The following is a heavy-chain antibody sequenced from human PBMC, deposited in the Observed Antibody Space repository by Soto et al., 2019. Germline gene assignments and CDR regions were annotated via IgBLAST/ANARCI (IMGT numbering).Heavy chain of an antibody. CDR1: DGSISSSNYY. CDR2: IYYSGST. D-gene: IGHD3-10*01. V-gene: IGHV4-39*01. Sequence: QLRLQESGPGLVKPSATLSLTCTVSDGSISSSNYYWGWIRQPPGKGLEWIGSIYYSGSTYYNPSLKSRVTISVDTSKNQYSLKLSSVTAADTAVYYCARRSPGGLPGSYYYGMDVWGQGTTVTVSS. CDR3: ARRSPGGLPGSYYYGMDV. J-gene: IGHJ6*02.